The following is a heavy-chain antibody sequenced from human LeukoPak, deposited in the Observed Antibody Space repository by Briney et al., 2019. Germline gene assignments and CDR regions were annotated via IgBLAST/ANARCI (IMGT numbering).Heavy chain of an antibody. CDR2: IYYSGST. CDR1: GGSISSYY. V-gene: IGHV4-59*01. D-gene: IGHD3-22*01. Sequence: PSETLSLTCTVSGGSISSYYWSWIRQPPGKGLEWIGYIYYSGSTNYKPSLKSRVTISVDTSKNQFSLRRRSVTAADTAVYYCARVGDSSGYYYYFDYWGQGTLVTVSS. J-gene: IGHJ4*02. CDR3: ARVGDSSGYYYYFDY.